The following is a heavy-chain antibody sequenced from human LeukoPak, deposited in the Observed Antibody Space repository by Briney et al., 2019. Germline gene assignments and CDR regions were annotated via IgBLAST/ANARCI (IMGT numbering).Heavy chain of an antibody. Sequence: GGSLRLSCAAPGFTFNNYVMSWVRQAPGRGLERVSGIDYAGGSTNYADSVQGRFTVSRDNSKNTLYLQMNSLRAEDTAIYYCAATRVCGGVLLRPNCLYFEDWGQGTLVTVSS. D-gene: IGHD3-10*01. CDR3: AATRVCGGVLLRPNCLYFED. CDR2: IDYAGGST. V-gene: IGHV3-23*01. CDR1: GFTFNNYV. J-gene: IGHJ4*02.